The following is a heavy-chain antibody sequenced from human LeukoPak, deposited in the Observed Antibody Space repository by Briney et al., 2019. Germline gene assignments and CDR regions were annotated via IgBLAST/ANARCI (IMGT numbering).Heavy chain of an antibody. CDR3: ARGRSITILRGVATSDGFDI. CDR1: GFTISTYS. D-gene: IGHD3-10*01. V-gene: IGHV3-21*06. CDR2: IATSSDYI. J-gene: IGHJ3*02. Sequence: PGGCLRHSCAASGFTISTYSMNWVRQAPGKGLEWVSSIATSSDYIYYAGSLKGRFTISRDNAKNSLYLHMNSLRPDDTAVYYCARGRSITILRGVATSDGFDICGQARKVTVS.